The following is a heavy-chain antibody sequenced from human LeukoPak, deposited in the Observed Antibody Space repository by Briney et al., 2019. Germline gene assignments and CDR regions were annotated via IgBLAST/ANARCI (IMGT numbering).Heavy chain of an antibody. J-gene: IGHJ4*02. V-gene: IGHV4-39*07. CDR2: INYSGST. Sequence: PSDTLSLTCTVSGGSISSSSYYWGWVRQPPGKGLEWIGSINYSGSTYYNPSLKSRVTISVDTSKNQFSLKLSSVTAADTAVYYCARDQGERQQLYDYWGQGTLVTVSS. D-gene: IGHD6-13*01. CDR1: GGSISSSSYY. CDR3: ARDQGERQQLYDY.